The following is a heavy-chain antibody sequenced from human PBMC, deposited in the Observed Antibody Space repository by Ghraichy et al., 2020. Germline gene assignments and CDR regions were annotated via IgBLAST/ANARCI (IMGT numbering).Heavy chain of an antibody. J-gene: IGHJ4*02. CDR3: ARQDLDILTGYPTLDY. CDR1: GYSFTSYW. Sequence: ESLNISCKGSGYSFTSYWIGWVRQMPGKGLEWMGIIYPGDSDTRYSPSFQGQVTISADKSISTAYLQWSSLKASDTAMYYCARQDLDILTGYPTLDYWGQGTLVTVSS. CDR2: IYPGDSDT. V-gene: IGHV5-51*01. D-gene: IGHD3-9*01.